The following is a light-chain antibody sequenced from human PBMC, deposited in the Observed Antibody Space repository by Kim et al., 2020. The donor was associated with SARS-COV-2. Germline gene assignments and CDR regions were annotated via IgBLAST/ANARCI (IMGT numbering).Light chain of an antibody. J-gene: IGLJ2*01. CDR2: GKN. V-gene: IGLV3-19*01. Sequence: SSELTQDPAVSVALGQTVRITCQGDSLRSYYATWYQQKPGQAPILVNYGKNNRPSGIPDRFSGSSSGNTASLTITGTQAGDEADYYCNSRDTNDIVLFGG. CDR1: SLRSYY. CDR3: NSRDTNDIVL.